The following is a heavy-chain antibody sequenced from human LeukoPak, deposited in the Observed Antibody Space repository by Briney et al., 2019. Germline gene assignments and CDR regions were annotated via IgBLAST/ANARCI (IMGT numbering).Heavy chain of an antibody. CDR1: GGSISSYY. CDR3: ARYHYYGSGSYYSNWFDP. D-gene: IGHD3-10*01. CDR2: IYTSGST. V-gene: IGHV4-4*07. Sequence: SETLSLTCTVSGGSISSYYWSWIRQPAGKGLEWIGRIYTSGSTNYNPSLKSRVTMSVDTSKNQFSLKLSSVTAADTAVYYCARYHYYGSGSYYSNWFDPWGQGTLVTVSS. J-gene: IGHJ5*02.